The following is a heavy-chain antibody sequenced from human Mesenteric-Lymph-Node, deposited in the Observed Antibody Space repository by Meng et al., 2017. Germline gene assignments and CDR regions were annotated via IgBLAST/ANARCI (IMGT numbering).Heavy chain of an antibody. CDR1: GFTFSSYA. D-gene: IGHD1-1*01. CDR3: ARDVVGLERREDTAYDY. CDR2: ISSNGGST. J-gene: IGHJ4*02. V-gene: IGHV3-64*02. Sequence: GESLKISCAASGFTFSSYAMHWVRQAPGKGLEYVSDISSNGGSTYYADSVKGRFTISRDNSKNTLYLQMGSLRAEDMAVYYCARDVVGLERREDTAYDYWGQGTMVTVSS.